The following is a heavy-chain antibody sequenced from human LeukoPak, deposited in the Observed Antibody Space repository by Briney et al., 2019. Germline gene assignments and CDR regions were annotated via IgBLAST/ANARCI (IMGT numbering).Heavy chain of an antibody. CDR3: ARSAYAFDI. CDR1: GRSISSYY. J-gene: IGHJ3*02. V-gene: IGHV4-4*07. CDR2: IYTSGST. Sequence: VPPSETLSLTCTVSGRSISSYYWSWLRQPAGTGLEWIGRIYTSGSTNYNPSLKSRVTISVDTSKNQFSLKLSPVTAADTAVYYCARSAYAFDIWGQGTMVTVSS.